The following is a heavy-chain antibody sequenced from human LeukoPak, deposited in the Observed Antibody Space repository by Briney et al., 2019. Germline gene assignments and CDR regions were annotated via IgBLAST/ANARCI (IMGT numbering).Heavy chain of an antibody. CDR1: GGSISSGDYY. J-gene: IGHJ3*02. D-gene: IGHD3-22*01. V-gene: IGHV4-30-4*08. Sequence: SSETLSLTCTVSGGSISSGDYYWSWIRQPPGKGLEWIGYIYYSGSTYYNPSLKSRVTISVDTSKNQFSLKLSSVTAADTAVYYCARGASYYEPGWAFDIWGQGTMVTVSS. CDR3: ARGASYYEPGWAFDI. CDR2: IYYSGST.